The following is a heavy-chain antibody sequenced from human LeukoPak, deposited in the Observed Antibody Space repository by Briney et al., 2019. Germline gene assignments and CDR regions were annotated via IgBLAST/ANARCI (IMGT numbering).Heavy chain of an antibody. V-gene: IGHV3-64*01. Sequence: GGSLRLSCVVSGFTFSSYAMHWVRQAPGKGLEYVSAISSNGGSTYYANSVKGRFTISRDNSKNTLYLQMDSLRVEDMAVYYCARASSGWYGYWGQGTLVTVSS. CDR2: ISSNGGST. CDR1: GFTFSSYA. CDR3: ARASSGWYGY. J-gene: IGHJ4*02. D-gene: IGHD6-19*01.